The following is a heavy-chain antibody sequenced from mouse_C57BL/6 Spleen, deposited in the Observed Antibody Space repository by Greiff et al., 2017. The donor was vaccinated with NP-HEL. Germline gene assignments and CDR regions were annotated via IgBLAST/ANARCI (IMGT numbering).Heavy chain of an antibody. CDR2: INPSSGST. Sequence: VMLVESGAELAKPGASVTLSCKASGYTFTSYWMHWVQQRPGQGLEWLGYINPSSGSTKHNTKFTDMATLTADKYSSTAYMKLSSLTYEDSAVYYCARDSSGYVSPFDYWGQGTTLTVSS. V-gene: IGHV1-7*01. CDR3: ARDSSGYVSPFDY. CDR1: GYTFTSYW. J-gene: IGHJ2*01. D-gene: IGHD3-2*02.